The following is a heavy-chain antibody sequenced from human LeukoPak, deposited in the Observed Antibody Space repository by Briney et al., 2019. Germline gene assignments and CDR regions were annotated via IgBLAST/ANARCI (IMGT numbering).Heavy chain of an antibody. CDR1: GFAFSSYA. V-gene: IGHV3-30*04. J-gene: IGHJ5*02. Sequence: GGSLRLSCAASGFAFSSYAMHWVRQAPGKGLEWVAVISYDGSNKYYADSVKGRFTISRDNSKNTLYLQMNSLRAEDTAVYYCAKDSRYLDWFDPWGQGTLVTVSS. CDR2: ISYDGSNK. CDR3: AKDSRYLDWFDP. D-gene: IGHD1-1*01.